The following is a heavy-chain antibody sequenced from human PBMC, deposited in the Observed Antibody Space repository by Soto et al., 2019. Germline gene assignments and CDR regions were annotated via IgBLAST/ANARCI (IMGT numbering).Heavy chain of an antibody. D-gene: IGHD2-15*01. Sequence: EVQLVESGGGLVQPGGSLRVSRAASGFTFSRFWMHWVRQAPGMGLVWVSRINSDGSSTNYADSVKGRFTISRDNAKNTLYLQMNSLRAEDTAVYYCARAGGSCSGGSCTHYYFYGMDVWGQGTTVTVSS. CDR3: ARAGGSCSGGSCTHYYFYGMDV. V-gene: IGHV3-74*01. CDR2: INSDGSST. CDR1: GFTFSRFW. J-gene: IGHJ6*02.